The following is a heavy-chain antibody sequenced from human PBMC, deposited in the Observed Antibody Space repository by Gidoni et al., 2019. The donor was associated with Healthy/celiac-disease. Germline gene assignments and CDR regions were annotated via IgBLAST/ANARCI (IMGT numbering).Heavy chain of an antibody. CDR3: ARHGTTVWWPYFDY. Sequence: QVQLQESGPGLVKPSETLSLTCTVAVGSISSYYWSWIRQPPGKGLEWIGYIYYSGSTNYNTSLKSRVTISVDTSKNQFSLKLSSVTAADTAVYYCARHGTTVWWPYFDYWGQGTLVTVSS. CDR2: IYYSGST. D-gene: IGHD4-17*01. V-gene: IGHV4-59*08. J-gene: IGHJ4*02. CDR1: VGSISSYY.